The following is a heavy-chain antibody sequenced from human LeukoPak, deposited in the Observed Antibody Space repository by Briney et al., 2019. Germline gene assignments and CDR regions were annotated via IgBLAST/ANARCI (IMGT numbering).Heavy chain of an antibody. Sequence: ASVKVSCKASGYTFTGYYMHWVRQAPGQGLEWMGWINPNSGGTNYAQKFQGRVTMTRDTSISTAYMELSRLRSDDTAVYYCARDLLRITIFGVANPEYYFDYWGQGTLVTVSS. CDR2: INPNSGGT. CDR1: GYTFTGYY. CDR3: ARDLLRITIFGVANPEYYFDY. V-gene: IGHV1-2*02. J-gene: IGHJ4*02. D-gene: IGHD3-3*01.